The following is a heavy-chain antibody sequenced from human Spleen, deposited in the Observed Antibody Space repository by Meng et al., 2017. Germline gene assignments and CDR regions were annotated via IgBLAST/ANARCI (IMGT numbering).Heavy chain of an antibody. Sequence: VLRQQGGDGLFTRSGTLSLPCVVSGGSFSDYYWRWIRQPPGKGLEWIGEINHSGRTNYTPSLESRATISVDTSQNNLSLKLSYLIAADSAVYYCARGPTTMAHDFDYWGQGTLVTVSS. CDR2: INHSGRT. V-gene: IGHV4-34*01. D-gene: IGHD4-11*01. CDR3: ARGPTTMAHDFDY. CDR1: GGSFSDYY. J-gene: IGHJ4*02.